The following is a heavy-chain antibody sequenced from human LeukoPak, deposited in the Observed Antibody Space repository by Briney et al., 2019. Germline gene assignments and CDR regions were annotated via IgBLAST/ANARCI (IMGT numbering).Heavy chain of an antibody. Sequence: GGSLRLSCTASGFPFSTYWLSWVRQAPGKGLEWVANINQDGSGEYYAGSVKGRFTIARDNAKNSLYLQMNSLRAEDTAVYYCARDRHYYDSSGSWGQGTLVTVSS. V-gene: IGHV3-7*01. CDR2: INQDGSGE. CDR1: GFPFSTYW. CDR3: ARDRHYYDSSGS. D-gene: IGHD3-22*01. J-gene: IGHJ5*02.